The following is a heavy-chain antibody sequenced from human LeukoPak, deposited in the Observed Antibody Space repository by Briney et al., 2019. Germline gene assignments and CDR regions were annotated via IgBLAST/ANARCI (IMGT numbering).Heavy chain of an antibody. CDR3: ARARVNYYDSIEGDY. CDR2: ISSSGSTI. Sequence: GGSLRLSCAASGFTFSSYEMNWVRQAPGKGLEWVSYISSSGSTIYYADSVKGRFTISRDNAKNSLYLQMNSLRAEDTAVYYCARARVNYYDSIEGDYWGQGTLVTVSS. CDR1: GFTFSSYE. D-gene: IGHD3-22*01. J-gene: IGHJ4*02. V-gene: IGHV3-48*03.